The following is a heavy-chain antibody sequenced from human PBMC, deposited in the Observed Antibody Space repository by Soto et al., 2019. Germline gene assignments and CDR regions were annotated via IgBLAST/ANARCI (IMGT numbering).Heavy chain of an antibody. CDR1: GDSVSSNSAG. Sequence: SQTLSLTCAITGDSVSSNSAGWSWVRQSPSRGLEWLGRTYYGSKWYYEYAVSVRGRITINPDTSKNQYSPQLNSVTPEDTAVYFCARGEQYSGRIFDYWGQGTLVTVSS. CDR3: ARGEQYSGRIFDY. CDR2: TYYGSKWYY. J-gene: IGHJ4*01. D-gene: IGHD1-26*01. V-gene: IGHV6-1*01.